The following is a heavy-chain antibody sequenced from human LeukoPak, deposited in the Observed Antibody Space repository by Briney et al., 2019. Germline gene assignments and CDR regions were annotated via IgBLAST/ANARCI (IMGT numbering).Heavy chain of an antibody. CDR2: INPNSGGT. Sequence: ASVKVSCKASGYTFTGYYMHWVRQAPGQGLEWMGRINPNSGGTNYAQKFQGRVTMTRDTSISTAYMELSRLRSDDTAVYYCARDRRDGYTSFDYWGQGTLVTVSS. J-gene: IGHJ4*02. V-gene: IGHV1-2*06. CDR1: GYTFTGYY. CDR3: ARDRRDGYTSFDY. D-gene: IGHD5-24*01.